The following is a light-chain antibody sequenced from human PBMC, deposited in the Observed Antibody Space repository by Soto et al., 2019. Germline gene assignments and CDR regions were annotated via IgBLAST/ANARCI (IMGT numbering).Light chain of an antibody. CDR2: GNN. CDR1: SPNIGAGYD. Sequence: QSVLTQPPSVSGAPGQRVTISCTGSSPNIGAGYDVHWYQQLPGTAPKLLIYGNNYRPSGVPDRFSGSKSGTSASLAITGLQAEDEADYYCQSYDSSLSVLVFGGGTKLTVL. CDR3: QSYDSSLSVLV. J-gene: IGLJ2*01. V-gene: IGLV1-40*01.